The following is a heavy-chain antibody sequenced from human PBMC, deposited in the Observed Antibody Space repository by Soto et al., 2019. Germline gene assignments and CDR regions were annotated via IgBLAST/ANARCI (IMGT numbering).Heavy chain of an antibody. V-gene: IGHV3-23*01. CDR3: AKAGPNRHGRNYFDH. CDR1: GFIFSSYA. Sequence: PGGSLRLSCAASGFIFSSYATSWVRQAPGKGLEWISSISDTGGNTYYADSMKGRFTISRDNSKNTLYLQMNSLRAEDTAVYYCAKAGPNRHGRNYFDHWGQGTLVTVSS. J-gene: IGHJ4*02. CDR2: ISDTGGNT. D-gene: IGHD1-26*01.